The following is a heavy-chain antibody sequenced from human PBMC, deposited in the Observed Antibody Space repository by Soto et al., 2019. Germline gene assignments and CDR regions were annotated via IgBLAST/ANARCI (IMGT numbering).Heavy chain of an antibody. CDR2: ISWDGGST. V-gene: IGHV3-43*01. CDR3: AKDYGYYDSSGYFDY. Sequence: GGSLRLSCAASGFTFDDYTMHWVRQAPGKGLEWVSLISWDGGSTHYADSVKGRFTISRDNSKNSPYLQMNSLRTEDTALYYCAKDYGYYDSSGYFDYWGQGTLVTVSS. J-gene: IGHJ4*02. D-gene: IGHD3-22*01. CDR1: GFTFDDYT.